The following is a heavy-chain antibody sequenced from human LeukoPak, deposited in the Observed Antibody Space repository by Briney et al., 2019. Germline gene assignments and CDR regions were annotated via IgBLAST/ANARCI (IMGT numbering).Heavy chain of an antibody. CDR2: IYYSGST. V-gene: IGHV4-59*01. Sequence: SETLSLTCTVSGGSISSYYWSWIRQPPGKGLEWIGYIYYSGSTNYNPSLKSRVTISVDTSKNQFSLKLSSVTAADTAVYYCASVTSGYNDYWGQGALVTVSS. D-gene: IGHD5-24*01. J-gene: IGHJ4*02. CDR1: GGSISSYY. CDR3: ASVTSGYNDY.